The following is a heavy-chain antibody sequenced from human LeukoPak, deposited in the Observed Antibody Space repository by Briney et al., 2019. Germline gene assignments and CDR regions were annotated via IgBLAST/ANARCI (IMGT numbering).Heavy chain of an antibody. CDR3: ARVESIAARSRSHAFDI. CDR1: GFTFDDYA. D-gene: IGHD6-6*01. CDR2: ISWNSGSI. J-gene: IGHJ3*02. Sequence: PGGSLRLSCAASGFTFDDYAMHWVRQAPGKGLEWVSGISWNSGSIGYADSVKGRFTISRDNAKNSLYLQMNSLRAEDMALYYCARVESIAARSRSHAFDIWGQGTMVTVSS. V-gene: IGHV3-9*03.